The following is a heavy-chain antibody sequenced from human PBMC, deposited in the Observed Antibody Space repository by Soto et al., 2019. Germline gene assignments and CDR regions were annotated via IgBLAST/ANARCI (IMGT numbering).Heavy chain of an antibody. D-gene: IGHD3-22*01. V-gene: IGHV4-39*07. CDR3: ARGTTYYYDSSGYHHDY. J-gene: IGHJ4*02. CDR1: GGSISSSSYY. Sequence: SETLSLTCTVSGGSISSSSYYWGWIRQPQGKRLERIWYIYYSGSSNYNPSLKSRVTISVDTSKNQFSLKLSSVTAADTAVYYCARGTTYYYDSSGYHHDYWGQGTLVTVSS. CDR2: IYYSGSS.